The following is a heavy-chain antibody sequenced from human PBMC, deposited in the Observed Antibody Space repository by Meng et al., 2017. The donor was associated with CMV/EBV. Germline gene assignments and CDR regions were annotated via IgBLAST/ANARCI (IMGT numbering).Heavy chain of an antibody. V-gene: IGHV1-8*01. D-gene: IGHD3-9*01. CDR3: NLDILTGYEAYGMDV. CDR2: LNPNSGNT. CDR1: GYTFTSSD. J-gene: IGHJ6*02. Sequence: ASVKVSCKASGYTFTSSDINWVRQATGQGLEWMGWLNPNSGNTGYAQKFQGRVNMTRNTSISTAYMELSSLRSEDTAVYYCNLDILTGYEAYGMDVWGQGTTVPFSS.